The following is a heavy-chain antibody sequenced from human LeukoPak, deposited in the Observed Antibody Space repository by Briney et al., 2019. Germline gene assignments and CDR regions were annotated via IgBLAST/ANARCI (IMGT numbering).Heavy chain of an antibody. D-gene: IGHD4-23*01. Sequence: GRSLRLSCAASGFTLSNYGMHWVRQAPGKGLEWVAAIWHDGSRKYYAESVKGRFTISRDNARNTVYVQMDSLRAEDTAVYYCARGPDYGGPLRGQGTLVTVSP. CDR1: GFTLSNYG. V-gene: IGHV3-33*01. J-gene: IGHJ4*02. CDR3: ARGPDYGGPL. CDR2: IWHDGSRK.